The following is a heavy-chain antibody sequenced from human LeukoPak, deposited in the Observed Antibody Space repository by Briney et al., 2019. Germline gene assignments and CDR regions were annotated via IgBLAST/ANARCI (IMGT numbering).Heavy chain of an antibody. J-gene: IGHJ3*02. V-gene: IGHV1-2*02. CDR3: ARYSGSSAADDAFDI. D-gene: IGHD1-26*01. CDR1: GYTFTGYY. Sequence: ASVKVSCKASGYTFTGYYMHWVRQAPGQGLEWMGWINPNSGGTNYAQKFQGRVTMTRDTSISTAYMELSSLRSEDTAVYYCARYSGSSAADDAFDIWGQGTMVTVSS. CDR2: INPNSGGT.